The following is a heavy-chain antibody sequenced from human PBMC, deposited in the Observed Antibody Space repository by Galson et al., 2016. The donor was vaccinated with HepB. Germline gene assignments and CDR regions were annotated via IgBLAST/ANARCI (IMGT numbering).Heavy chain of an antibody. Sequence: SLRLSCAASGFTFSSYAMNWVRQAPGKGLEWVSSISGSGGSTYSADSVKGRFTISRDNSKNTLYLQMNSLRAEDTALYYCAKDSSAYYYVSFYYYAMDVWSQGTTVTVSS. CDR1: GFTFSSYA. V-gene: IGHV3-23*01. D-gene: IGHD3-22*01. CDR2: ISGSGGST. J-gene: IGHJ6*02. CDR3: AKDSSAYYYVSFYYYAMDV.